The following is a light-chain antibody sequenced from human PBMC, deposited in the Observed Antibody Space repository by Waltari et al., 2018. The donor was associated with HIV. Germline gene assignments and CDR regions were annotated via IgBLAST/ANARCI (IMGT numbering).Light chain of an antibody. CDR3: QQYENWPYT. Sequence: EMVMTQSPATLSVSPGERATLSCRASQSVGSNLAWYQQKPGQAPRRLIYGASSRATGVSARFRGSGSGTEFTLTVSSLESEDFAVYYCQQYENWPYTFGQGTKLEIK. CDR2: GAS. CDR1: QSVGSN. V-gene: IGKV3-15*01. J-gene: IGKJ2*01.